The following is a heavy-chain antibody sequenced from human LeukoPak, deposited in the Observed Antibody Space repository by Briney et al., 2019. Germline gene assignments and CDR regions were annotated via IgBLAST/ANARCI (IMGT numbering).Heavy chain of an antibody. J-gene: IGHJ3*02. Sequence: SETLSLTCTVSGGSISSXXWTWIRQPPGKGLXXXGYIYYTGNTNYNPSLKSRVTISVDTSKNHFSLKLSSVTAADTAVYYCARRSKAVAGLAFDIWGRGTMVTVSS. CDR1: GGSISSXX. V-gene: IGHV4-59*08. CDR3: ARRSKAVAGLAFDI. D-gene: IGHD6-19*01. CDR2: IYYTGNT.